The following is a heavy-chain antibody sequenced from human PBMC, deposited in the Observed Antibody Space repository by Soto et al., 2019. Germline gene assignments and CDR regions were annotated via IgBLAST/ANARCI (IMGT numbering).Heavy chain of an antibody. CDR2: ISGSGGST. D-gene: IGHD3-9*01. CDR3: AKVRLRYFDWPERDYYMDV. J-gene: IGHJ6*03. CDR1: GFTFSSYA. V-gene: IGHV3-23*01. Sequence: GSLRLSCAASGFTFSSYAMSWVRQAPGKGLEWVSAISGSGGSTYYADSVKGRFTISRDNSKNTLYLQMNSLRAEDTAVYYCAKVRLRYFDWPERDYYMDVWGKGTTVTVYS.